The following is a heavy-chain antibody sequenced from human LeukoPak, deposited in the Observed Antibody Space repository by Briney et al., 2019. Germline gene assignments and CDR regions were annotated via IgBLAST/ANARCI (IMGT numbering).Heavy chain of an antibody. Sequence: GGSLRLSCVASGFTFSSYWMSWVRQAAGKGLEWVAYIKHDGSEKYYVDSVKGRFTISRDNAKNSLYLQMNSLRAEDTAVYYCARDVAAMIVVAGDAFDIWGQGTMVTVSS. D-gene: IGHD3-22*01. CDR2: IKHDGSEK. CDR1: GFTFSSYW. V-gene: IGHV3-7*01. J-gene: IGHJ3*02. CDR3: ARDVAAMIVVAGDAFDI.